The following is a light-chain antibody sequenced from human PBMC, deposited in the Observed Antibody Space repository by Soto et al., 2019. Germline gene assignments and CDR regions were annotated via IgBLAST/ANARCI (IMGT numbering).Light chain of an antibody. J-gene: IGKJ2*01. CDR1: RSIGTN. Sequence: DIQMTQSPSSLSAPVGDRVIITCRASRSIGTNLNWYQQKPGRAPKLLVFAASTLQYGVPSRLSGSGSGTDFTLTISSLQPEDFAIYSCHQSFSVPYTFGQGTRLE. V-gene: IGKV1-39*01. CDR2: AAS. CDR3: HQSFSVPYT.